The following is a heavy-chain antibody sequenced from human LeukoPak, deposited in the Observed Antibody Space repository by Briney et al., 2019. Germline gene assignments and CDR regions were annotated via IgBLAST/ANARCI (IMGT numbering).Heavy chain of an antibody. J-gene: IGHJ4*02. Sequence: SETLSLTCAVYGGSFSGYYWSWIRQPPGKGLEWIGEINHSGSTNYNPSLKSRVTISVDTSKNQFSLKLSSVTAADTAVYYCARVRRYCSSTSCYTGFDYWAREPWSPSPQ. D-gene: IGHD2-2*02. CDR2: INHSGST. V-gene: IGHV4-34*01. CDR3: ARVRRYCSSTSCYTGFDY. CDR1: GGSFSGYY.